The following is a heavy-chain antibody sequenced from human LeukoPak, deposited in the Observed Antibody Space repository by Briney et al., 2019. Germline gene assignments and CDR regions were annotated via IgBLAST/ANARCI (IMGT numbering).Heavy chain of an antibody. J-gene: IGHJ6*02. D-gene: IGHD2-2*01. V-gene: IGHV3-21*01. CDR1: GFTFSSYS. CDR3: ARAWRGGYCSSTSCYFSYYYYGMDV. CDR2: ISSSSSYI. Sequence: GGSLRLSCAASGFTFSSYSMNWVRQAPGKGLEWVSSISSSSSYIYYADSVKGRFTISRDNAKNSLYLQMNSLRAEDTAVYYCARAWRGGYCSSTSCYFSYYYYGMDVWGQGTTVTASS.